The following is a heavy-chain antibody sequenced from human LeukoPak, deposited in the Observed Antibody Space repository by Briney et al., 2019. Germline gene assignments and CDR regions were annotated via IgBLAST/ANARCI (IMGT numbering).Heavy chain of an antibody. D-gene: IGHD5-24*01. J-gene: IGHJ4*02. CDR2: INHSGST. V-gene: IGHV4-34*01. CDR3: SRGPRWLQPYFDY. CDR1: GGSFSGYY. Sequence: SETLSLTCAVYGGSFSGYYWSWIRQPPGKGLEWIGEINHSGSTNYNPSLKSRVTISVDTSKNQFSLKLSSVTAADTAVYYCSRGPRWLQPYFDYWGEGTLVTVSS.